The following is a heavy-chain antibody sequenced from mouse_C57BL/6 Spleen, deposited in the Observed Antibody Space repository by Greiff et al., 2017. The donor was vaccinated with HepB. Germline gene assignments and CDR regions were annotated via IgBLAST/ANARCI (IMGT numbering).Heavy chain of an antibody. CDR2: IYPRSGNT. J-gene: IGHJ1*03. V-gene: IGHV1-81*01. CDR1: GYTFTSYG. D-gene: IGHD1-1*01. Sequence: VQLQQSGAELARPGASVKLSCKASGYTFTSYGISWVKQRTGQGLEWIGEIYPRSGNTYYNEKFKGKATLTADKPSSAAYMELRSLTSEDSAVYFCARGGPITTVVARYFDVWGTGTTVTVSS. CDR3: ARGGPITTVVARYFDV.